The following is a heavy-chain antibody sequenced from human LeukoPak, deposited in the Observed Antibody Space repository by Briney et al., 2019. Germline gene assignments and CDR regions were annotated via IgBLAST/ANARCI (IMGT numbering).Heavy chain of an antibody. D-gene: IGHD4-23*01. CDR2: IVVGSGNT. CDR1: GFTFTSSA. V-gene: IGHV1-58*01. J-gene: IGHJ4*02. CDR3: AAEGGNFSFDY. Sequence: GASVNVSCKASGFTFTSSAVQWVRQARGQRLEWIGWIVVGSGNTNYAQKFQERVTITRDMSTSTAYMELSSLRSEDTAVYYCAAEGGNFSFDYWGQGTLVTVSS.